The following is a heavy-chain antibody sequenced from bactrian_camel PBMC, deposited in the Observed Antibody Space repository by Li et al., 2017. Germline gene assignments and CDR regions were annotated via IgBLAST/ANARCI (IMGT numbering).Heavy chain of an antibody. CDR3: AAAVAPYSRACRPDMDYRD. D-gene: IGHD6*01. CDR1: GYTNTMTC. CDR2: SGTAGNP. V-gene: IGHV3S57*01. Sequence: AGGSLRLSCAVSGYTNTMTCMGWFRQAPGKEREGVASSGTAGNPAYVDAVKGRFTISKDNAHNTLILQMNNLKPEDTATYYCAAAVAPYSRACRPDMDYRDWGQGTQVTVS. J-gene: IGHJ4*01.